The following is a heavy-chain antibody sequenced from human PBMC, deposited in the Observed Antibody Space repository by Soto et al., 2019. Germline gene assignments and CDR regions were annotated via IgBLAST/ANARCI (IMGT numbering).Heavy chain of an antibody. D-gene: IGHD6-19*01. CDR1: GGSFSGYY. CDR2: INHSGST. J-gene: IGHJ6*02. V-gene: IGHV4-34*01. CDR3: ARGGEFWLVRLAQGFRRLYGMDV. Sequence: KPSETLSLTCAVYGGSFSGYYWSWIRQPPGKGLEWIGEINHSGSTNYNPSLKSRVTISVDTSKNQFSLKLSSVTAADTAVYYCARGGEFWLVRLAQGFRRLYGMDVWGQGTTVTVSS.